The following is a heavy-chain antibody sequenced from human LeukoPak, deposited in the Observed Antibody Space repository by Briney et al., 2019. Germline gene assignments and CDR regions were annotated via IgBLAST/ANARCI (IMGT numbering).Heavy chain of an antibody. Sequence: PGGSLRLSCAASGFTFSDYYMTWIRQAPGKGLEWVSYSSSTGNIIFYADSVKGRFTISRDNAKNSLYLQMNSLGAEDTAVYYCARDPLIGSTYTTAWGYWGQGTLVTVSS. J-gene: IGHJ4*02. CDR1: GFTFSDYY. CDR2: SSSTGNII. CDR3: ARDPLIGSTYTTAWGY. D-gene: IGHD2-2*01. V-gene: IGHV3-11*04.